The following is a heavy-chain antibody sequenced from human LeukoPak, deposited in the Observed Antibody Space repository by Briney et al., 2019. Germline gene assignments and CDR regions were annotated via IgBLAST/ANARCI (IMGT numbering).Heavy chain of an antibody. Sequence: SETLSLTCTVPGGSISSYYWSWIRQPPGKGLEWIGYIYYSGSTNYNPSLKSRVTISVDTSKNQFSLKLSSVTAADTAVYYCARNWYDLAWFDPWGQGTLVTVSS. CDR2: IYYSGST. D-gene: IGHD3-3*01. J-gene: IGHJ5*02. CDR3: ARNWYDLAWFDP. V-gene: IGHV4-59*01. CDR1: GGSISSYY.